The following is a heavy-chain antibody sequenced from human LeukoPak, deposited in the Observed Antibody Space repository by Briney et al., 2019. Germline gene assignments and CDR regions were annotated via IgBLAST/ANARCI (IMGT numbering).Heavy chain of an antibody. CDR3: ARGRIVVVVAARNNWFDP. CDR1: GGSFSGYY. D-gene: IGHD2-15*01. J-gene: IGHJ5*02. Sequence: SETLSLTCAVYGGSFSGYYWSWIRKPPGKGLEWIGEINHSESTNYNPSLKSRVTISVDTSKNQFSLKLSSVTAADTAVYYCARGRIVVVVAARNNWFDPWGQGTLVTVSS. V-gene: IGHV4-34*01. CDR2: INHSEST.